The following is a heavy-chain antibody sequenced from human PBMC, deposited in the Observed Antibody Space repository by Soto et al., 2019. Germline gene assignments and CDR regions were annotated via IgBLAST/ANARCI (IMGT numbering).Heavy chain of an antibody. CDR1: GYTFTGYY. J-gene: IGHJ6*03. CDR3: ARGGPWLLEYYYYMDV. CDR2: INPNSGGT. Sequence: ASVKVSCKASGYTFTGYYMHWVRQAPGQGLEWMGWINPNSGGTNYAQKLQGRVTMTTDTSTSTAYMELRSLRSDDTAVYYCARGGPWLLEYYYYMDVWGKGTTVTVSS. V-gene: IGHV1-2*02. D-gene: IGHD3-9*01.